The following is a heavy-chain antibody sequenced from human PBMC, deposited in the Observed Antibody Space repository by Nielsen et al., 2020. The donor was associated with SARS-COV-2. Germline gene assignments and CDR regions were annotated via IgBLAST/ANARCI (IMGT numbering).Heavy chain of an antibody. D-gene: IGHD6-13*01. J-gene: IGHJ4*02. CDR3: AAEGGDGSSWY. CDR1: GFTFSSYA. V-gene: IGHV3-9*01. CDR2: ISWNSGSI. Sequence: SLKISCAASGFTFSSYAMHWVRQAPGKGLEWVSGISWNSGSIGYADSVKGRFTISRDNAKNSLYLQMNSLRAEDTALYYCAAEGGDGSSWYWGQGTLVTVSS.